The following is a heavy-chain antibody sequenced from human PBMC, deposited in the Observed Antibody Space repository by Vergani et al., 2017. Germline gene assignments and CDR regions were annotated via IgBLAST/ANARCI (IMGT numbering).Heavy chain of an antibody. CDR1: GFTFSSYW. Sequence: EVQLVESGGGLVQPGGSLRLSCAASGFTFSSYWMHWVRQAPGKGLVWVSRINSEGSSTSYADSVKGRFTISRDNAKNTLYLQMNSLRAEDTAVYYCARASPPDCSSTSCYGYYYYYMDVWGKGTTVTVSS. CDR2: INSEGSST. V-gene: IGHV3-74*01. D-gene: IGHD2-2*01. CDR3: ARASPPDCSSTSCYGYYYYYMDV. J-gene: IGHJ6*03.